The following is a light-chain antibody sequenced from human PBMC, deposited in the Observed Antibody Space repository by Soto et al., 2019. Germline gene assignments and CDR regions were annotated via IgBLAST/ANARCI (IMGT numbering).Light chain of an antibody. V-gene: IGLV2-23*02. CDR1: SSDVGSYNL. CDR2: EVI. J-gene: IGLJ2*01. Sequence: QSALTQPASVSGSPGQSITISCTGTSSDVGSYNLVSWYQQHPGKAPKLIIYEVIKRPSGVSNRFSGSKSGNTASLTISGLQSEEESEYYCCSYAGGVAFGGGTKLTVL. CDR3: CSYAGGVA.